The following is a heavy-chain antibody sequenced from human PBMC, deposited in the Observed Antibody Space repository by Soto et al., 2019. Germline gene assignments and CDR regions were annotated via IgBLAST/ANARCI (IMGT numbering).Heavy chain of an antibody. CDR3: ARGYDILTGPLDY. D-gene: IGHD3-9*01. CDR2: TYHSGNP. Sequence: PSETLSLTCGVSGDTISTGGYSWAWIRQPPGKALEWIGHTYHSGNPYYNPSLKSRVIVSVDRSKSQFSLNLSSVTAADTAVYYCARGYDILTGPLDYWGPGTLVTVSS. J-gene: IGHJ4*02. V-gene: IGHV4-30-2*01. CDR1: GDTISTGGYS.